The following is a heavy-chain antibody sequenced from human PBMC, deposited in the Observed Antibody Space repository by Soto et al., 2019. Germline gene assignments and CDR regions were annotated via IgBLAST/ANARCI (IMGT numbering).Heavy chain of an antibody. Sequence: GGSLRLSCAASGFTFDDYTMHWVRQAPGKGLEWVSLISWDGGSTYYADSVKGRFTISRDNSKNSLYLQMNSLRTEDTAWYYCAKDISGSGRYGYYYGMDVWGQGTTVTVSS. CDR1: GFTFDDYT. CDR2: ISWDGGST. V-gene: IGHV3-43*01. CDR3: AKDISGSGRYGYYYGMDV. D-gene: IGHD3-10*01. J-gene: IGHJ6*02.